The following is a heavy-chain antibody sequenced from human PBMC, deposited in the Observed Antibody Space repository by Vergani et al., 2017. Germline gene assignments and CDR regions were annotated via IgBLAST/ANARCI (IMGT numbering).Heavy chain of an antibody. D-gene: IGHD4-17*01. CDR1: GFSLKTNGMC. J-gene: IGHJ5*02. CDR2: IDWAEDK. Sequence: QVTLRESGPALVKPTQTLTPPCDFSGFSLKTNGMCVSWLRQPPGKALEWLALIDWAEDKEYSLSLRSSLTISKDTAKNQVVLTMTDMDPVDTATYYCARLPSSDYGLTSWGQGTLVT. CDR3: ARLPSSDYGLTS. V-gene: IGHV2-70*01.